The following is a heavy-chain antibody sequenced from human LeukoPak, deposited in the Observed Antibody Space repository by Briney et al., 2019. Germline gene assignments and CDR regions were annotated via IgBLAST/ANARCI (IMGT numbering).Heavy chain of an antibody. D-gene: IGHD3-3*01. CDR3: ARFPYYDFWSGSRYFDY. CDR2: IYYSGST. V-gene: IGHV4-61*01. CDR1: GGSVSSGSYY. J-gene: IGHJ4*02. Sequence: PSETLSLTCTVSGGSVSSGSYYWSWIRQPPGKGLEWIGYIYYSGSTNYNPSLKSRVTISVDTSKNQFSLKLSSVTAADTAVYYCARFPYYDFWSGSRYFDYWGQGTLVTVSS.